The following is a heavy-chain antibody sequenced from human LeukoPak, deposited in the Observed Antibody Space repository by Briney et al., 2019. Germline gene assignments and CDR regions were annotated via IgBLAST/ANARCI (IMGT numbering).Heavy chain of an antibody. V-gene: IGHV4-39*01. J-gene: IGHJ5*02. D-gene: IGHD5-12*01. CDR2: IYYSGST. Sequence: SETLSLTCTVSGGSISSSSYYWGWIRQPPGKGLEWIGSIYYSGSTYYNPSLKSRVTIFVDTSKTQFPLKLGSVTAADTAVYYCARVSQVANWFDPWGQGSLVTVSS. CDR1: GGSISSSSYY. CDR3: ARVSQVANWFDP.